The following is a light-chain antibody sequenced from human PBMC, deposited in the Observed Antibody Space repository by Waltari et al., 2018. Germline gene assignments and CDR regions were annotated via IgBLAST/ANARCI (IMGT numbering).Light chain of an antibody. CDR2: GAS. J-gene: IGKJ1*01. CDR3: QQYDNLPRT. Sequence: DIQMTQSPSSLSASVGDRVTIPCQASQDISNYVNWYKQKPGKAPKLLIYGASNLETGVPSRFSGSGSGTDFTFTISSLQPEDIATYYCQQYDNLPRTFGQGTKVEIK. V-gene: IGKV1-33*01. CDR1: QDISNY.